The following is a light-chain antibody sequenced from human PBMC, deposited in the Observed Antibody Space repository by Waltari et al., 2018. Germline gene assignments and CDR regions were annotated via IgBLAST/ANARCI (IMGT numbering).Light chain of an antibody. V-gene: IGKV1-33*01. CDR3: QQYDNLPIT. CDR2: DAS. CDR1: QDISNY. Sequence: DIQMTQSPSSLSASVGDSVTITCQASQDISNYLNWYQQKPGKAPKLLIYDASNLETGVPSRFSGSGSGTDFTFTISSLQPEDIATYYCQQYDNLPITFGQGTRLEIK. J-gene: IGKJ5*01.